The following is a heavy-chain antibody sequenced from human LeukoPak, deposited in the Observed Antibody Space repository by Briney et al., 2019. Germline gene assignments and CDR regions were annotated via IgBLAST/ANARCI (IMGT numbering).Heavy chain of an antibody. CDR2: INWNGGGT. V-gene: IGHV3-20*04. CDR1: GFTFDDYG. D-gene: IGHD6-13*01. J-gene: IGHJ4*02. CDR3: ARDPGIAAAGTVRVY. Sequence: TGGSLRLSCAASGFTFDDYGMSWVRQAPGKGLEWVSGINWNGGGTGYADSVKGRFTISRDNAKNTLYLQMNSLRAEDTAVYYCARDPGIAAAGTVRVYWGQGTLVTVSS.